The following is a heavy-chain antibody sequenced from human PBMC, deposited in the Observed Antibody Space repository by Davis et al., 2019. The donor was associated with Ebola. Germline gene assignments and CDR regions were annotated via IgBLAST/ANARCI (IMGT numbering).Heavy chain of an antibody. V-gene: IGHV3-53*05. CDR2: IYDQST. CDR3: ATTQWLREFDN. Sequence: GESLKISCTASGFTFNKYWMHWVRLAPEKGLEWVSVIYDQSTAYADSVRGRFIISRDKSNNTLYLEMNSLRVDDTAVYYCATTQWLREFDNWGQGTLVTVSS. D-gene: IGHD6-19*01. J-gene: IGHJ4*02. CDR1: GFTFNKYW.